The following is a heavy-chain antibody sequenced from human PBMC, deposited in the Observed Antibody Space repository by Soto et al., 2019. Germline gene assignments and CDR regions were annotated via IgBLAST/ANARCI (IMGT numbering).Heavy chain of an antibody. J-gene: IGHJ4*02. CDR3: ARHSDNFLTGAIFDF. CDR1: GGSISSSSYY. Sequence: PSETLSLTCTVSGGSISSSSYYWGWIRQPPGKGLEWIGSIFYSGSTNYNPSLKRRLSMSVDTSKTQISLRLSSVTAADTAIYYCARHSDNFLTGAIFDFWGQGTPVTVSS. CDR2: IFYSGST. V-gene: IGHV4-39*01. D-gene: IGHD3-9*01.